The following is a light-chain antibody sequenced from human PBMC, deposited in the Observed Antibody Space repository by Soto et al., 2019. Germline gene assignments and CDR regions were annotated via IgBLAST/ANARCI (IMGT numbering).Light chain of an antibody. CDR1: SSNIGDNT. CDR2: TSN. V-gene: IGLV1-44*01. J-gene: IGLJ1*01. Sequence: QSVLTQPPSASGTPGQRVSISCSGSSSNIGDNTVTWYRQLPGTAPTLLIHTSNKRPSGVPDRFSASTSGTSASLAISGLQSEDEADYYCAAWDSPLNGHVFGTGTKLTVL. CDR3: AAWDSPLNGHV.